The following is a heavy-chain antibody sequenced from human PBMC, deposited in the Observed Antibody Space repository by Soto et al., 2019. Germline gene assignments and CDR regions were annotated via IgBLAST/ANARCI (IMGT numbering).Heavy chain of an antibody. J-gene: IGHJ6*01. Sequence: PSETLSLTCAVSGGSISSISYYWGRIRQPPGKGLEWIGSIYYSGSTYYNPSLKSRVTISVDTSKNQFSLELSSVTAADTAVYYCARDRAGGLRAYYYGLDVWGQGTTVTVSS. CDR3: ARDRAGGLRAYYYGLDV. V-gene: IGHV4-39*07. D-gene: IGHD4-17*01. CDR2: IYYSGST. CDR1: GGSISSISYY.